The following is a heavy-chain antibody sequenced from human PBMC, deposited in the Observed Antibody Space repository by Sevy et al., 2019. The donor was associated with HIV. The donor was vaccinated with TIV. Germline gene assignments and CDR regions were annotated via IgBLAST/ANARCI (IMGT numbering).Heavy chain of an antibody. CDR3: ARAGDYSKHYYYYYMDV. D-gene: IGHD4-4*01. Sequence: ASVKVSCKASGGTFSSYAISWVRQAPGQGLEWMGGIIPIFGTANYAQKFQGRVTITADESTSTAYMELSSPGSRDTAVDYCARAGDYSKHYYYYYMDVWGKGTTVTVSS. CDR2: IIPIFGTA. V-gene: IGHV1-69*13. J-gene: IGHJ6*03. CDR1: GGTFSSYA.